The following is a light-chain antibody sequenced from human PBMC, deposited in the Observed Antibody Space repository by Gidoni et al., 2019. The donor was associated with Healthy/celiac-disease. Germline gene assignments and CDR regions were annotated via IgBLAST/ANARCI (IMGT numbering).Light chain of an antibody. V-gene: IGKV1-5*03. Sequence: DIQMTQSPSTLSASVGDRVTITCRASPIISSWLAGYQQKPGKDPKLLIYKASSLESGVQARFSGSGSGTEFTLTIRSLQPDDFATYYCQQYNSYSQTFGQGTKVEIK. CDR3: QQYNSYSQT. J-gene: IGKJ1*01. CDR2: KAS. CDR1: PIISSW.